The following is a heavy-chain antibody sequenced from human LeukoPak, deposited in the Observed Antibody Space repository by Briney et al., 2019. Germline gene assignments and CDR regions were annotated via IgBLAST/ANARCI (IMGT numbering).Heavy chain of an antibody. CDR1: GGSISNTNW. Sequence: PSVTLSLTCGVSGGSISNTNWLSWVRQPPGQGLEWIGEISLSGLTNYNPSLKSRVTVTLDKSKNHLSLNLTSVTAADTAVYYCSRENGAFSPFGYWGQGTLVTVPS. CDR2: ISLSGLT. J-gene: IGHJ4*02. D-gene: IGHD2-8*01. CDR3: SRENGAFSPFGY. V-gene: IGHV4-4*02.